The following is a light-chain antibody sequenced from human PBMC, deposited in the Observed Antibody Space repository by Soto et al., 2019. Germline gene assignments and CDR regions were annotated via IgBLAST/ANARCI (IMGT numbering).Light chain of an antibody. CDR1: QNIRKF. J-gene: IGKJ1*01. CDR3: QQTNDNPRT. Sequence: DTQMTQSPSSLSASVGDSVIITCRASQNIRKFLNWYQQKPGKAPKLLIYGASILEGGVTSRFSGSASGTHFTLTITNLQPEDLATYYCQQTNDNPRTFGQGTKVEIK. V-gene: IGKV1-39*01. CDR2: GAS.